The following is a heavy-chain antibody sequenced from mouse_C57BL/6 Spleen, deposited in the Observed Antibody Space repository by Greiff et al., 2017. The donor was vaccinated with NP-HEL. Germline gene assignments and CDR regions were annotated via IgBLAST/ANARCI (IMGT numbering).Heavy chain of an antibody. CDR2: ISYDGSN. D-gene: IGHD1-1*01. Sequence: DVKLQESGPGLVKPSQSLSLTCSVTGYSITSGYYWNWIRQFPGNKLEWMGYISYDGSNNYNPSLKNRISITRDTSKNQFFLKLNSVTTEDTATYYCARKDYYGTLWFAYWGQGTLVTVSA. CDR1: GYSITSGYY. V-gene: IGHV3-6*01. J-gene: IGHJ3*01. CDR3: ARKDYYGTLWFAY.